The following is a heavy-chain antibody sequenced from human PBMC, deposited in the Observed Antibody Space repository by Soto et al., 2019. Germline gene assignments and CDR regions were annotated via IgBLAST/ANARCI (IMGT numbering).Heavy chain of an antibody. J-gene: IGHJ3*02. CDR2: IYYSGST. CDR1: GGSISSYY. Sequence: SETLSLTCTVSGGSISSYYWSWIRQPPGKGLEWIGYIYYSGSTNYNPSLKSRVTISVDTSRNQFSLKLSSVTAADTAVYYCAREPPATYAFDIWGQGTMVTVSS. CDR3: AREPPATYAFDI. D-gene: IGHD2-2*01. V-gene: IGHV4-59*01.